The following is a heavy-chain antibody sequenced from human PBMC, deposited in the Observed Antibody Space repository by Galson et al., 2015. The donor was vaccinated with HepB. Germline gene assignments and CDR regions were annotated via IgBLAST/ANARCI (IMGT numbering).Heavy chain of an antibody. CDR1: GYTFTGYY. V-gene: IGHV1-2*05. Sequence: SVTVSCKASGYTFTGYYMHWVRQAPGQGLEWMGRINPNSGGTNYAQKFQGRVTMTRDTSISTAYMELSRLRSDDTVVYYCARGVRITMVRGVRPDWFDPWGQGTLVTVSS. CDR3: ARGVRITMVRGVRPDWFDP. J-gene: IGHJ5*02. CDR2: INPNSGGT. D-gene: IGHD3-10*01.